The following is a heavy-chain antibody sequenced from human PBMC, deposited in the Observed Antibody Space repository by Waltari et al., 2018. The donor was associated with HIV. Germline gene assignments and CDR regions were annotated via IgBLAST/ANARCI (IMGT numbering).Heavy chain of an antibody. CDR3: ARLFYYDTTGYINNAFDI. J-gene: IGHJ3*02. CDR1: GYTFTNYW. CDR2: IYPFDSDT. D-gene: IGHD3-22*01. Sequence: EVQLVQSGAEVRKSGESLKISCKASGYTFTNYWIAWVRQMSGEGLEWMGIIYPFDSDTRYNPSFEGQITMSADKSLATAYLEWSNLNASDAAIYYCARLFYYDTTGYINNAFDIWGQGTVVTVS. V-gene: IGHV5-51*03.